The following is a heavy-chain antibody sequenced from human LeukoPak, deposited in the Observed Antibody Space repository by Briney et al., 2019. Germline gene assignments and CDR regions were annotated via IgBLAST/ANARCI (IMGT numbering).Heavy chain of an antibody. CDR1: GGSISNYY. CDR3: ARESSTWPYYFDY. Sequence: SETLSLTCTVSGGSISNYYWTFIRQPAGKGLEWIGRIYTSGHTNYSPALRSRVTMSIDTSKDQFSLKLNSVTAADTAVYFCARESSTWPYYFDYWGQGALVTVSS. CDR2: IYTSGHT. D-gene: IGHD6-13*01. J-gene: IGHJ4*02. V-gene: IGHV4-4*07.